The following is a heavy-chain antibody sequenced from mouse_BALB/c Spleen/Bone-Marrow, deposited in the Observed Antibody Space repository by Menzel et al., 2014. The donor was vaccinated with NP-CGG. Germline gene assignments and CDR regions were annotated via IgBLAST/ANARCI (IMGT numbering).Heavy chain of an antibody. CDR3: ARMDFYGGY. D-gene: IGHD1-1*01. Sequence: QVQLRQSGPGQVQPSRSLSITCTVSGFSLFSYGVHWVRQSPGKGLEWLGVIWGGGNTDYNTAFISRLNISKDNSKSLVFFRMNSLQTNDTAIYYCARMDFYGGYWGQGTTLTVSS. CDR1: GFSLFSYG. CDR2: IWGGGNT. V-gene: IGHV2-2*02. J-gene: IGHJ2*01.